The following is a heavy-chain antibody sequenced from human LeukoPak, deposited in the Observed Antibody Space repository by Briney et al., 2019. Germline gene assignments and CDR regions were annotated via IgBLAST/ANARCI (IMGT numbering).Heavy chain of an antibody. V-gene: IGHV3-30-3*01. CDR3: ARVTHYGSPNYFDY. D-gene: IGHD4-17*01. CDR1: GITFSSYA. J-gene: IGHJ4*02. CDR2: ISDDGSNK. Sequence: PGGSLRLSCAASGITFSSYAMHWVRQAPGKGLEWVTLISDDGSNKYYADSVKGRFTISRDNSKNTLYLQMNSLRPEDTAVYYCARVTHYGSPNYFDYWGQGTLVTVSS.